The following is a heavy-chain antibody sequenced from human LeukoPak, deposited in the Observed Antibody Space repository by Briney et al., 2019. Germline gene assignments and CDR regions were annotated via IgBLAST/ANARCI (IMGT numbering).Heavy chain of an antibody. J-gene: IGHJ4*02. V-gene: IGHV3-30*02. D-gene: IGHD3-10*01. CDR1: GFTFSSYG. Sequence: GGSLRLSCAASGFTFSSYGMHWVRQAPGKGLEWVAFIRYDGSNKYYADSVKGRFTISRDNSKNTLYLQMNSLRAEDTAVYYCAKDRGITMVRGVNYWGQGTLVTVSS. CDR2: IRYDGSNK. CDR3: AKDRGITMVRGVNY.